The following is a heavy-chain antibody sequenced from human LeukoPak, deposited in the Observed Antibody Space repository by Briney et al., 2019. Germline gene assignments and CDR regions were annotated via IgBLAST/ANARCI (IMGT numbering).Heavy chain of an antibody. D-gene: IGHD6-13*01. J-gene: IGHJ5*02. V-gene: IGHV1-46*01. Sequence: ASVKVSCKASGYTFTSYFIHWVRQAPGQGLEWMGIINPSGGSTSYSQKFQGRVTMTRDMSTSTVYMGLSSLRSEDTAVYYCARDKTDSSTYSWFDPWGQGTLVTVSS. CDR2: INPSGGST. CDR1: GYTFTSYF. CDR3: ARDKTDSSTYSWFDP.